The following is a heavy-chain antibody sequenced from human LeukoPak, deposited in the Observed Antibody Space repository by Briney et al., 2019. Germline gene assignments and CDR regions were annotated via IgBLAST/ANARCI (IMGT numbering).Heavy chain of an antibody. Sequence: ASVKVSCKASGYTFTGYYMHWVRQAPGQGLEWMGWINPNSGGTNYAQKFQGGVTMTRDTSISTAYMELSRLRSDDTAVYYCARVPFSYCGGDCYFDYWGQGTLVTVSS. D-gene: IGHD2-21*02. J-gene: IGHJ4*02. V-gene: IGHV1-2*02. CDR2: INPNSGGT. CDR1: GYTFTGYY. CDR3: ARVPFSYCGGDCYFDY.